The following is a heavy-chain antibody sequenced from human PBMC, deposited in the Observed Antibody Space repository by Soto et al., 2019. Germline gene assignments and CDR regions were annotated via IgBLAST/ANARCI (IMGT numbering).Heavy chain of an antibody. CDR1: GGIFSSYA. CDR3: AGGYSSSWTKGGGAFDI. D-gene: IGHD6-13*01. V-gene: IGHV1-69*13. CDR2: IIPIFGTA. Sequence: ASVKVSCKASGGIFSSYAISWVRQAPGQGLEWMGGIIPIFGTANYAQKFQGRVTITADESTSTAYMELSSLRSEDTAVYYCAGGYSSSWTKGGGAFDIWGQGTMVTVSS. J-gene: IGHJ3*02.